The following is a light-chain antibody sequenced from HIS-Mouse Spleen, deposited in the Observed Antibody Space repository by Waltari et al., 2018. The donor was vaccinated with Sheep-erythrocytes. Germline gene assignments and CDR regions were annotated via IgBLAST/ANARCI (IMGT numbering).Light chain of an antibody. CDR1: QSLLHSNGYNY. CDR2: LGS. J-gene: IGKJ2*01. CDR3: TQALQTPVSLNGYT. V-gene: IGKV2-28*01. Sequence: DIVMTQSPLSLPVTPGEPASISCRSSQSLLHSNGYNYLDWYLQKPGQSPQLLIYLGSNRASGVPDRFSGSGSGTDFTLKISRVEAEDVGVYYCTQALQTPVSLNGYTFGQGTKLEIK.